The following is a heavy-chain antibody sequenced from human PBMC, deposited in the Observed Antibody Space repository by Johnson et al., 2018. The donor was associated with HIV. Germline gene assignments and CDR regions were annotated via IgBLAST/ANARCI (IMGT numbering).Heavy chain of an antibody. CDR1: GFTFSSFA. V-gene: IGHV3-30-3*02. J-gene: IGHJ3*02. Sequence: QVQLVESGGGVVQPGRSLRLSCAASGFTFSSFAMHWVRQTPGKGLEWVAVISYDGNNKYYADSVKGRFTISRDNSKNTLYLQMNSLRAEDTAVYYCAKSGLFVLVVYAPDVFDIWGQGTMVTVSS. CDR3: AKSGLFVLVVYAPDVFDI. D-gene: IGHD2-8*02. CDR2: ISYDGNNK.